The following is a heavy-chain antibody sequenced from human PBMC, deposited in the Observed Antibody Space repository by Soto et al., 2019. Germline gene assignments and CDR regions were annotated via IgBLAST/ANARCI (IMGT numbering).Heavy chain of an antibody. D-gene: IGHD3-16*02. CDR3: ARDTNSSDGYDYVWGSYRRHLVYFDY. Sequence: PGGSLRLSCAASGFTFSSYSMNWVRQAPGKGLEWVSSISSSSSYIYYADSVKGRFTISRDNAKNSLYLQMNSLRAEDTAVYYCARDTNSSDGYDYVWGSYRRHLVYFDYWGQGTLVTVSS. CDR2: ISSSSSYI. J-gene: IGHJ4*02. V-gene: IGHV3-21*01. CDR1: GFTFSSYS.